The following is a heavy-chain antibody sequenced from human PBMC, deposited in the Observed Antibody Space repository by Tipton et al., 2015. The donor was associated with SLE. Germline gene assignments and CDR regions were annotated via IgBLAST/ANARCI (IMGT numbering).Heavy chain of an antibody. D-gene: IGHD3-22*01. Sequence: QLVQSGPEVKKPGASVKVSCKASGYTFTSYAISWVRQAPGQGLEWMGWITAYNGNTKYAQKFQGRVTMTTDTSTSTAFMELRSLRSDDTAVYYCAKDTSAYYPDYWGQGTLVTVSS. J-gene: IGHJ4*02. V-gene: IGHV1-18*01. CDR3: AKDTSAYYPDY. CDR1: GYTFTSYA. CDR2: ITAYNGNT.